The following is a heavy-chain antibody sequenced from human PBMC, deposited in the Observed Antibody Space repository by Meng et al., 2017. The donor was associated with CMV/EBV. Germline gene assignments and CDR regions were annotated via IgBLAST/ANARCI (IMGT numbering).Heavy chain of an antibody. CDR1: GFTFSGSA. V-gene: IGHV3-73*01. CDR2: IRSKANSYAT. Sequence: GESLKISCAASGFTFSGSAMHWVRQASGKGLEWVGRIRSKANSYATAYAASVKGRFTISRDDSKNTAYLQMNSLKTEDTAVYYCTRIGPPIRIVVVVAATDYYYYGMDVWGQGTTVTVSS. CDR3: TRIGPPIRIVVVVAATDYYYYGMDV. J-gene: IGHJ6*02. D-gene: IGHD2-15*01.